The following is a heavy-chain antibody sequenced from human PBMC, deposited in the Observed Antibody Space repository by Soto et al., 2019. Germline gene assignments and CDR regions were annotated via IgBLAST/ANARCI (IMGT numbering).Heavy chain of an antibody. CDR3: ARDLPGMTFGNWFDP. CDR2: IIPIFGTA. CDR1: GGTFSSYA. J-gene: IGHJ5*02. Sequence: QVQLVQSGAEVKKPGSSVKVSCKASGGTFSSYAISWVRQAPGQGLDWMGGIIPIFGTANYAHKFQGRVTITEDKSTSTAYMELSSLRAEDTAVYYCARDLPGMTFGNWFDPWGQGTLVTVSS. V-gene: IGHV1-69*06. D-gene: IGHD1-1*01.